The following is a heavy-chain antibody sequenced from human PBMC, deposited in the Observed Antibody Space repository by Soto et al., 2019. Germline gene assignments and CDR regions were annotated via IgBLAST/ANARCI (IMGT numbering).Heavy chain of an antibody. CDR3: DWQIFDY. CDR1: GGSISSGCYS. Sequence: PSETLSLTCAVSGGSISSGCYSWSWLRQPPGKGLEWIGYMYHSGSTYYNPSLKSRVTISIDRSKNQFSLKLSSVTAADTAVYNYDWQIFDYWGQGALVTVSS. D-gene: IGHD1-1*01. J-gene: IGHJ4*02. V-gene: IGHV4-30-2*01. CDR2: MYHSGST.